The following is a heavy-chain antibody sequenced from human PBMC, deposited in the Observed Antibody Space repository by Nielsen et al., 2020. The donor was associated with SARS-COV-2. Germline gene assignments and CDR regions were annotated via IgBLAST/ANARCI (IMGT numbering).Heavy chain of an antibody. CDR1: GFTFSSYS. Sequence: GESLKISCAASGFTFSSYSMNWVRQAPGKGLEWVSYISSSSSTIYYADSVKGRFTISRDNSKNTLYLQMNSLRAEDTAVYYCARERVGGITIFGVVTRYGMDVWGQGTTVTVSS. CDR2: ISSSSSTI. V-gene: IGHV3-48*01. CDR3: ARERVGGITIFGVVTRYGMDV. J-gene: IGHJ6*02. D-gene: IGHD3-3*01.